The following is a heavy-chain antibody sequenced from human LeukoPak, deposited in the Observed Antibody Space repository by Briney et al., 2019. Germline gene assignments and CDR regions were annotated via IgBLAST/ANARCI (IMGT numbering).Heavy chain of an antibody. CDR3: AKDRPTVNPNFFDY. CDR2: IWYDGSNN. CDR1: GFTFSSYG. V-gene: IGHV3-33*06. J-gene: IGHJ4*02. D-gene: IGHD4-11*01. Sequence: GGSLRLSCAASGFTFSSYGMHWVRQAPGKGLEWVAVIWYDGSNNYYADSVKGRFTISRDNSKNTLYLQMNSLRAEDTAVYYCAKDRPTVNPNFFDYWGQGTLVTVSS.